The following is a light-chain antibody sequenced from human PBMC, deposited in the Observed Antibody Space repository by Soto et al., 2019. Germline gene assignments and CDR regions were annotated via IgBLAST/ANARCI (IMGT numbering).Light chain of an antibody. CDR3: QQLGT. J-gene: IGKJ5*01. V-gene: IGKV1-5*01. Sequence: DIQMTQSPSTLSASVGDRVTITCRASQRISSWLAWYQQKPGKAPKLLIYDASSLESGVPSRFSGSGSGTEFTLTISSLQPDDFAPYYCQQLGTFGQGTRLEIK. CDR2: DAS. CDR1: QRISSW.